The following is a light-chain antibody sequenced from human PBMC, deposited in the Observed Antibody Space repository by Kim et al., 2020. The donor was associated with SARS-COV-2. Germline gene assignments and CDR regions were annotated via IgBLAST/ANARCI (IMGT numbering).Light chain of an antibody. CDR1: QSINSW. CDR3: QQYDTYWRT. CDR2: KAS. Sequence: ASVGDRVNITCRASQSINSWLAWYQQKAGKVPKLLSYKASTLESGVPSRFSGSGSGIEFTLTISSLQTDDFATYYCQQYDTYWRTFGQGTKVDIK. V-gene: IGKV1-5*03. J-gene: IGKJ1*01.